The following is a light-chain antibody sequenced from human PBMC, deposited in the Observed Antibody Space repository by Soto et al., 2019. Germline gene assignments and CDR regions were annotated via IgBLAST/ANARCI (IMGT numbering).Light chain of an antibody. J-gene: IGKJ5*01. CDR2: AAS. Sequence: DILMTQSPSSLSASVGDRVTITCRASQRISNYLNWYQQKPGKAPKLLICAASSLQSGVPSRFSGSGSGTDVTLTISSLQPEDFTTYYCQQSYSSPITFGQGTRLEIK. CDR1: QRISNY. CDR3: QQSYSSPIT. V-gene: IGKV1-39*01.